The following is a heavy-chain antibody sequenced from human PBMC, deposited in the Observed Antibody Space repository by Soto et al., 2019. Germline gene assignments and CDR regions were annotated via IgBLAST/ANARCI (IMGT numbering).Heavy chain of an antibody. D-gene: IGHD6-13*01. J-gene: IGHJ4*02. CDR1: GFTFSRHA. V-gene: IGHV3-23*01. Sequence: EVQLLESGGGLVQPGGSLRLSCTASGFTFSRHAMTWVGQAPGKGLEWVSGLSDSGGSIYYADSVKGRFTISRDNSMNTLYLQMNTLSAEDTAIYYCAKVSSSWYAGFFDLWGQGTLVTVSS. CDR2: LSDSGGSI. CDR3: AKVSSSWYAGFFDL.